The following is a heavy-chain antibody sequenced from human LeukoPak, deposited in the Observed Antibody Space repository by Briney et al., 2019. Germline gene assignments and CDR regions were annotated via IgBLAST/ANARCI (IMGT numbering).Heavy chain of an antibody. CDR1: GYTFTSYG. D-gene: IGHD3-9*01. CDR2: ISAYNGNT. CDR3: ARDRGYFDWLEGSYFDY. J-gene: IGHJ4*02. Sequence: GASVKVSCKASGYTFTSYGISWVRQAPGQGLEWMGWISAYNGNTNYAQKLQGRVTMTTDTSTSTAYMELRSLRSDDTAVYYCARDRGYFDWLEGSYFDYWGQGTLVTVSS. V-gene: IGHV1-18*01.